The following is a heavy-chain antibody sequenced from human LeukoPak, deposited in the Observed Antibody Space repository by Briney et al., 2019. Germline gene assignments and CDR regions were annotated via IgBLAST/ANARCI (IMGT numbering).Heavy chain of an antibody. Sequence: GSLRLSCAASGFTFSNYWMSWVRQAPGKGLEWVANIKQDGSEKYYVDSVKGRFTISRDNAKNSLYLQMNSLRAEDTAVYYCARDGSTVRDYYGSGSYYLYYYYYMDVWGKGTTVTVSS. V-gene: IGHV3-7*01. CDR3: ARDGSTVRDYYGSGSYYLYYYYYMDV. D-gene: IGHD3-10*01. CDR1: GFTFSNYW. CDR2: IKQDGSEK. J-gene: IGHJ6*03.